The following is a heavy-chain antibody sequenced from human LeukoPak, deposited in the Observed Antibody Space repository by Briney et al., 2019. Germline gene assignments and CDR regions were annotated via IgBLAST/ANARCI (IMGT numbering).Heavy chain of an antibody. CDR1: CGSTSSGDYY. CDR3: TILYSSSLGRVLEY. Sequence: PSETLSLTCTVACGSTSSGDYYWTWIRQPPGKGLEWIGYISYSGSTNYNPSLKSRVTISVDTSKNQFSLKLSSVTAADTAIYYCTILYSSSLGRVLEYWGQGNLVTVSS. D-gene: IGHD3-3*01. V-gene: IGHV4-61*08. J-gene: IGHJ4*02. CDR2: ISYSGST.